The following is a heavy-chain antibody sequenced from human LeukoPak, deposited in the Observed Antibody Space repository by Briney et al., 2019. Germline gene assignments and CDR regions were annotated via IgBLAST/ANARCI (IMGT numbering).Heavy chain of an antibody. CDR2: MNPNSGNT. D-gene: IGHD3-10*01. V-gene: IGHV1-8*01. CDR3: ARAYRDYARRIAMVRGVIIGYHYYGMDV. Sequence: ASVKVSCKASGYTFTSYDINWVRQATGQGLEWMGWMNPNSGNTGYAQKFQGRVTMTRNTSISTAYMELSSLRSEDTAVYYCARAYRDYARRIAMVRGVIIGYHYYGMDVWGQGTTVTVSS. J-gene: IGHJ6*02. CDR1: GYTFTSYD.